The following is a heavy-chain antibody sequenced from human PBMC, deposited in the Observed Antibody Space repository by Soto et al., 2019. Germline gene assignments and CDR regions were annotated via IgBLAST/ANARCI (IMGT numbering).Heavy chain of an antibody. V-gene: IGHV1-8*01. CDR3: ARGIRITMVRGVIYYFVY. CDR1: GYTFTSYD. J-gene: IGHJ4*02. D-gene: IGHD3-10*01. Sequence: ASVKVSCKASGYTFTSYDINWVRQATGQGLEWMGWMNPNSGNTGYAQKFQGRVTMTRNTSISTAYMELSSLRSEDTAVYYCARGIRITMVRGVIYYFVYWGQGTLVTVSS. CDR2: MNPNSGNT.